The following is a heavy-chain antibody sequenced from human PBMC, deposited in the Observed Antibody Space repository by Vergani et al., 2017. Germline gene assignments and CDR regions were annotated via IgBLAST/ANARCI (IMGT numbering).Heavy chain of an antibody. V-gene: IGHV3-7*01. Sequence: EVQLVESGGGLVQPGGSLRLSCAASGFTFSSYWMSWVRQAPGKGLEWVANIKQDGSEKYYVDSVKGRFTISRDNAKNSLYLQMNSLRAEDTAVYYCAKDKAAYSSGWYYFWGQGTLVTVSS. CDR1: GFTFSSYW. D-gene: IGHD6-19*01. J-gene: IGHJ4*02. CDR2: IKQDGSEK. CDR3: AKDKAAYSSGWYYF.